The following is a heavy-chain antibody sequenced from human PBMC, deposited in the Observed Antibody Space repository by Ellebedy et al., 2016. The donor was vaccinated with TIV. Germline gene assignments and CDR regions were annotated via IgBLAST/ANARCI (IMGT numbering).Heavy chain of an antibody. Sequence: GESLKISCVASGFSCSNYNMNCVRQAPGKGLEWVASSSGTLQYLNYAESVRGRFTIYRDNAKNMLYLQMNSLTAADTGVYYCAREKDGRISWGQGTHVTVSS. D-gene: IGHD5-24*01. CDR3: AREKDGRIS. V-gene: IGHV3-21*01. CDR2: SSGTLQYL. CDR1: GFSCSNYN. J-gene: IGHJ4*01.